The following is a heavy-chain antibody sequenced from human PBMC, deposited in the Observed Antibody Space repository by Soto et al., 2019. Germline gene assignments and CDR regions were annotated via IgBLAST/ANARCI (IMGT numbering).Heavy chain of an antibody. D-gene: IGHD1-26*01. CDR1: GFTFSSYA. V-gene: IGHV1-69*01. Sequence: VQLLESGGGLVQPGGSLRLSCAASGFTFSSYAISWVRQAPGQGLEWMGGIIPIFGTANYAQKIQGRVTITADESTSTAYMELSSLRSEDTAVYYCARSTEVGATIWFDPWGQGTLVTVSS. J-gene: IGHJ5*02. CDR3: ARSTEVGATIWFDP. CDR2: IIPIFGTA.